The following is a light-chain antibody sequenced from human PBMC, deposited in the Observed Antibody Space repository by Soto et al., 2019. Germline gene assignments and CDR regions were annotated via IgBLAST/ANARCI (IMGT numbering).Light chain of an antibody. V-gene: IGKV3-11*01. Sequence: LVWTQSPGTLSLSPGERATLSCRASQSVSSYLAWYQQKPGQAPRLLIYEASNRVTGIPARFSGSGSGADFTLTISSLEPEDFALYYCQQHINWPLTFGGGT. CDR2: EAS. CDR3: QQHINWPLT. J-gene: IGKJ4*01. CDR1: QSVSSY.